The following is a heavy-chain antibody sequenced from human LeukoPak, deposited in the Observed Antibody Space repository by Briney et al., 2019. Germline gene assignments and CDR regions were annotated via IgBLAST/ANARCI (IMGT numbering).Heavy chain of an antibody. CDR1: GGSISSYY. Sequence: SETLSLTCTVSGGSISSYYWSWIRQPAGKGLEWIGRIYSSGSTDYDPSLKSRVTMSVDTSKNRFSLKLSSVTAADTAVYYCARDSGTTGEVKFDPWGQGTLVTVSS. CDR2: IYSSGST. J-gene: IGHJ5*02. D-gene: IGHD3-10*01. CDR3: ARDSGTTGEVKFDP. V-gene: IGHV4-4*07.